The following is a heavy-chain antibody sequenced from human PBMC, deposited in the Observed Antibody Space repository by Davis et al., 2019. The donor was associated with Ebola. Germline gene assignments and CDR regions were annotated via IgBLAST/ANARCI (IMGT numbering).Heavy chain of an antibody. CDR3: ARVKEWLLYYYYYYGMDV. J-gene: IGHJ6*02. D-gene: IGHD3-3*01. CDR2: IYGGGST. V-gene: IGHV3-53*05. CDR1: GFTVSSNY. Sequence: GGSLRLSCAVSGFTVSSNYMSWVRQAPGKGLEWVSVIYGGGSTYYADSVKGRFTISRDNSKNTLYLQMNSLRAEDTAVYYCARVKEWLLYYYYYYGMDVWGQGTTVTVSS.